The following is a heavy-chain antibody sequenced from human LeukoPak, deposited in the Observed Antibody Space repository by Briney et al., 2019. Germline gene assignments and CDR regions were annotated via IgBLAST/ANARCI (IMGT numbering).Heavy chain of an antibody. J-gene: IGHJ6*03. CDR3: ARDAYREWLSGYYYYMDV. CDR1: GYTFTSYY. V-gene: IGHV1-46*01. Sequence: ASVKVSCKASGYTFTSYYMHWVRQAPGQGLEWMGIINPSGGSTSYAQKFQGRVTMTRDTSTSTVYIELSSLRSEDTAVYYCARDAYREWLSGYYYYMDVWGKGTTVTVSS. D-gene: IGHD3-10*01. CDR2: INPSGGST.